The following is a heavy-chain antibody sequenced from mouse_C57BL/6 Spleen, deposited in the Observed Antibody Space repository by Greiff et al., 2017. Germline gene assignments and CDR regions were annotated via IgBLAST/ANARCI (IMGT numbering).Heavy chain of an antibody. J-gene: IGHJ4*01. CDR3: ARNAMDY. CDR1: GYTFTSYW. Sequence: VQLQQPGAELVRPGSSVKLSCKASGYTFTSYWMHWVKQRPIQGLEWIGNIDPSDSNTYYNKKCKDQATLTVDKSTSTAYMQLSSLTSEDSAVYYGARNAMDYWGQGTSVTVSS. CDR2: IDPSDSNT. V-gene: IGHV1-52*01.